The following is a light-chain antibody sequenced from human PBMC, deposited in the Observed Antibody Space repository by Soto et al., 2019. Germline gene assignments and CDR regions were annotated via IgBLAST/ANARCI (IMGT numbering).Light chain of an antibody. J-gene: IGLJ1*01. CDR1: SSDIGAYNY. CDR2: EVT. V-gene: IGLV2-8*01. CDR3: CSHAGSNSYYL. Sequence: QSALTQPPSASGSPGQSVTISCTGSSSDIGAYNYVSWYQQRPGQVPKLIIYEVTKRPSGVPDRFSGSKSGNMASLTVSGLQADDEAVYYCCSHAGSNSYYLFGPGTKLTVL.